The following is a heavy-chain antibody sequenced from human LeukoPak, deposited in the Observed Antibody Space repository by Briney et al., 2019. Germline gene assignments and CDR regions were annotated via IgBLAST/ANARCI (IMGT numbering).Heavy chain of an antibody. J-gene: IGHJ3*02. CDR2: IYYSGTT. V-gene: IGHV4-59*01. CDR3: ARDTPENHAFDI. CDR1: GGPISSSY. Sequence: SETLSLTCTLSGGPISSSYWSWIRQPPGKGLEWIGYIYYSGTTNYNPSLKSRVTISIDTSKNQFSLKLSSVTAADTAVYYCARDTPENHAFDIWGQGTMVTVSS.